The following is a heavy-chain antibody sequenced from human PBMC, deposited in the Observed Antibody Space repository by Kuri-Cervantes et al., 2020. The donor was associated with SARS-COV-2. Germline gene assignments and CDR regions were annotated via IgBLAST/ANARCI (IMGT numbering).Heavy chain of an antibody. J-gene: IGHJ5*02. D-gene: IGHD1-26*01. CDR3: ATSPPIVGASNWFDP. V-gene: IGHV1-24*01. CDR2: FDPEDGET. Sequence: GGSLRLSCAASGFTFSSYGMHWVRQAPGKGLEWMGGFDPEDGETIYAQKFQGRVTMTEDTSTDTAYMELSSLRSEDTAVYYCATSPPIVGASNWFDPWGQGTLVTVSS. CDR1: GFTFSSYG.